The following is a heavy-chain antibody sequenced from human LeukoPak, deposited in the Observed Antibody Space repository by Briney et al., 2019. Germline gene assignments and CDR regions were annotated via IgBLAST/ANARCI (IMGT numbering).Heavy chain of an antibody. D-gene: IGHD3-10*01. CDR2: IWHDGSHK. Sequence: PGGSLRLSCEASGFAFNTYAMHWVRQAPGKGLEWVTLIWHDGSHKFYIDSVRGRFTISGDNSKNTVYLQMNGLRAEDTAVYYCARKIFGSGSYPDYWGQGTLVAVSS. CDR3: ARKIFGSGSYPDY. CDR1: GFAFNTYA. V-gene: IGHV3-33*01. J-gene: IGHJ4*02.